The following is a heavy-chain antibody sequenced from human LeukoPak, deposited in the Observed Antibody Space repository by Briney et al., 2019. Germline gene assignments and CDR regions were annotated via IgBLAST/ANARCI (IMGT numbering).Heavy chain of an antibody. CDR1: GFTFSSFA. Sequence: GGSLRLSCAASGFTFSSFAINWVRQAPGKGLEWVSVITGSGSGADYADSVKGRFTISRDNAKNSLYLQMNSLRAEDTALYYCASSTVRISYLYWGQGTLVTVSS. V-gene: IGHV3-23*01. J-gene: IGHJ4*02. CDR3: ASSTVRISYLY. CDR2: ITGSGSGA. D-gene: IGHD3-10*01.